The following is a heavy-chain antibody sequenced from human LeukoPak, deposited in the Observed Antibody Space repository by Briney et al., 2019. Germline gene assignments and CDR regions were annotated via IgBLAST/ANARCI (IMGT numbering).Heavy chain of an antibody. CDR1: GGSISSSSYY. V-gene: IGHV4-39*01. CDR2: IYYSGST. D-gene: IGHD5-18*01. CDR3: ARGSWFGYSYGYWY. Sequence: SETLSLTCTVSGGSISSSSYYWGWIRQPPGKGLVWIGSIYYSGSTYYNPSLKSRVTISVDTSKNQFSLKLSSVTAADTAVYYCARGSWFGYSYGYWYWGQGTLVTVSS. J-gene: IGHJ4*02.